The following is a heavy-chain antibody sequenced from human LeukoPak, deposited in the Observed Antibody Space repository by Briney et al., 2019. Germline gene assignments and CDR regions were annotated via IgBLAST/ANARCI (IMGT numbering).Heavy chain of an antibody. CDR1: GFTFSSYA. V-gene: IGHV3-23*01. CDR2: ISGSGGST. Sequence: GGSLRLSCAASGFTFSSYAMSWVRQAPGKGLEWVSAISGSGGSTYYADSVKGRFTISRDNSKNTLYLQMNSLRAEDTAVYYCANARITMVRGVIENFDYWGQGTLVTVSS. J-gene: IGHJ4*02. CDR3: ANARITMVRGVIENFDY. D-gene: IGHD3-10*01.